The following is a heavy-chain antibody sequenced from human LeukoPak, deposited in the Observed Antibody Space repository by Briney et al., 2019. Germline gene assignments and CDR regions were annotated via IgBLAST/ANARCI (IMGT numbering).Heavy chain of an antibody. CDR3: ARDEFGATVTTPYFDY. CDR2: ITSGGDTT. V-gene: IGHV3-23*01. D-gene: IGHD4-17*01. Sequence: GGSLRLSCASSGLIFSSYAMKCVRQAPGKGLEWVSIITSGGDTTLYAGSVKGRFTISRDNSKNTLYLQMHSLRAEDTAVYYCARDEFGATVTTPYFDYWGQGTLVTVSS. J-gene: IGHJ4*02. CDR1: GLIFSSYA.